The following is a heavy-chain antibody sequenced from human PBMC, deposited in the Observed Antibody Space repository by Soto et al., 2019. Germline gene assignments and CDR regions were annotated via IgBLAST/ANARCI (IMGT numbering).Heavy chain of an antibody. J-gene: IGHJ6*03. CDR2: IYYSGST. CDR1: GGSISSGDYY. Sequence: TSETLSLTCTVSGGSISSGDYYWSWIRQPPGKGLEWIGYIYYSGSTKYNPSLKSRVTISVDTSNNQFSLKLSSVTAADTAVYFCARQQYCGSSTCYDSLYYQYMDVWGKGTMVTVSS. CDR3: ARQQYCGSSTCYDSLYYQYMDV. V-gene: IGHV4-30-4*01. D-gene: IGHD2-2*01.